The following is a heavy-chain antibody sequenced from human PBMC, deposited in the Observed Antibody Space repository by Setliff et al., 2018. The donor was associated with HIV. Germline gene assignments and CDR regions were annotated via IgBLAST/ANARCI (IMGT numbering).Heavy chain of an antibody. D-gene: IGHD3-16*02. CDR1: GYSVNSDYH. V-gene: IGHV4-38-2*01. J-gene: IGHJ4*02. Sequence: SETLSLTCAVSGYSVNSDYHWGWIRQSPGRGLEPPGGGLQWIGHIYRSGSAYYNPSLKSRVTISVDTSKNQFSLKLSSVTAADTAVYYCARVFSYDYVWGSYHVPYYFDYWGQGTLVTVSS. CDR2: IYRSGSA. CDR3: ARVFSYDYVWGSYHVPYYFDY.